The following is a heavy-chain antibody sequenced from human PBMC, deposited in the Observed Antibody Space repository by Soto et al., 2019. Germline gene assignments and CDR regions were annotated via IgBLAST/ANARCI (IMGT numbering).Heavy chain of an antibody. CDR3: ASQGLYYDILTGYYK. CDR1: GGSISSYY. Sequence: PSETLSLTCTVSGGSISSYYWGWIRQPPGKGLEWIGSIYYSGSTYYNPSLKSRVTISVDTSKNQFSLKLSSVTAADTAVYYCASQGLYYDILTGYYKWGQGTLVTVSS. J-gene: IGHJ4*02. CDR2: IYYSGST. V-gene: IGHV4-39*01. D-gene: IGHD3-9*01.